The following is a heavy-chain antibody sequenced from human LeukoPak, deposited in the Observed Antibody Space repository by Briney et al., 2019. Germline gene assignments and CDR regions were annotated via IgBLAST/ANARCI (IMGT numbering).Heavy chain of an antibody. Sequence: GGSLRLSCAASGFTVSSNYMSWVRQAPGKGLEWVSAIYSGGNTFYADSVKGRFTISRDSSKNTVFLQMDSLRAEDTAVYYCARDSQPGYSTTWGQGILVTVSS. J-gene: IGHJ5*02. CDR3: ARDSQPGYSTT. CDR2: IYSGGNT. CDR1: GFTVSSNY. D-gene: IGHD6-13*01. V-gene: IGHV3-66*01.